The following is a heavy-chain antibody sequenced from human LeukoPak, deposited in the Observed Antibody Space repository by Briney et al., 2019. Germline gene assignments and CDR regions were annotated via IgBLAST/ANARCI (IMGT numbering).Heavy chain of an antibody. CDR3: ARVLYYDFWSPFDY. D-gene: IGHD3-3*01. CDR2: ISYDGSNK. Sequence: PGGSLRLSCAASGFTFSSYAMHWVRQAPGKGLEGVAVISYDGSNKYYADSVKGRFTISRDNSKNTLYLQMNSLRAEDTAVYYCARVLYYDFWSPFDYWGQGTLVTVSS. J-gene: IGHJ4*02. V-gene: IGHV3-30-3*01. CDR1: GFTFSSYA.